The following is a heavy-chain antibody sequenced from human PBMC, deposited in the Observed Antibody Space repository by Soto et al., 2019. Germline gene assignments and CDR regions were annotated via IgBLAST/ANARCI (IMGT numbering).Heavy chain of an antibody. J-gene: IGHJ4*02. V-gene: IGHV1-46*01. CDR2: INPSGGST. Sequence: ASVKVSCRASGYTFTSYYMHWVRQAPGQGLEWMGIINPSGGSTSYAQKFQGRVTMTRETSTSTVYMELSSLRSEYTAVYYCARDSIAADGPDDYWGQGTLVTFSS. CDR1: GYTFTSYY. CDR3: ARDSIAADGPDDY. D-gene: IGHD6-13*01.